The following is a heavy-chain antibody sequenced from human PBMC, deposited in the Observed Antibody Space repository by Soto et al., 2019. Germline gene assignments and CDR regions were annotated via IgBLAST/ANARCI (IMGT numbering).Heavy chain of an antibody. V-gene: IGHV1-18*01. CDR3: ARDHCSSTSCYVKSGANWFDP. CDR1: GYTFTSYG. D-gene: IGHD2-2*01. Sequence: ASVKVSCKASGYTFTSYGISWVRQAPGQGLEWMGWISAYNGNTNYAQKLQGRVTMTTDTSTSTAYMELRSLGSDDTAGYYWARDHCSSTSCYVKSGANWFDPWGQGTLVTVSS. J-gene: IGHJ5*02. CDR2: ISAYNGNT.